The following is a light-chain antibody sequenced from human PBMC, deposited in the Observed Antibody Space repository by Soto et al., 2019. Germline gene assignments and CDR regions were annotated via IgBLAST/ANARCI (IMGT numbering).Light chain of an antibody. Sequence: EVVLTQSPVTLSLSPGERATLSCRASQSFRGLLAWYQQKPGQAPRLLIYDAYNRATGIPPRFGGSGSGTDFTLTISSLEPEDSAVYYFQQRHMWPITFGQGTRLESK. CDR3: QQRHMWPIT. CDR1: QSFRGL. CDR2: DAY. V-gene: IGKV3-11*01. J-gene: IGKJ5*01.